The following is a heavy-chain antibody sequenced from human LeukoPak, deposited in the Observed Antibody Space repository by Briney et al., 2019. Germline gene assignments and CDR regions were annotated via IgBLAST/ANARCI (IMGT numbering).Heavy chain of an antibody. CDR2: IHHSGST. D-gene: IGHD6-13*01. CDR1: GGSFSGYY. Sequence: PSETLSLTCVIYGGSFSGYYWSWIRQAPGKNLEWLGEIHHSGSTKYDPSLRSRVTVSADTAKNQFSLRLSSVTAADTAVYYCARGLLYSSTWYDGGENFYYGMDVWGPGTPVTVSS. V-gene: IGHV4-34*01. J-gene: IGHJ6*02. CDR3: ARGLLYSSTWYDGGENFYYGMDV.